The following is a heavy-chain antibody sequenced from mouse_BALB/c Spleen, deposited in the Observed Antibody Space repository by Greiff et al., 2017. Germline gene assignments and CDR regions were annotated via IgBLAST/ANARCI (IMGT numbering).Heavy chain of an antibody. D-gene: IGHD2-14*01. Sequence: VHVKQSGPELVKPGASMKISCKASGYSFTGYTMNWVKQSHGKNLEWIGLINPYNGGTSYNQKFKGKATLTVDKSSSTAYMELLSLTSEDSAVYYCARYGVRDYYAMDYWGQGTSVTVSS. J-gene: IGHJ4*01. V-gene: IGHV1-18*01. CDR3: ARYGVRDYYAMDY. CDR1: GYSFTGYT. CDR2: INPYNGGT.